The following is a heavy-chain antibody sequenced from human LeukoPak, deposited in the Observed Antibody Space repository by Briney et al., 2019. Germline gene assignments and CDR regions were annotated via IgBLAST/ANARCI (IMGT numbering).Heavy chain of an antibody. J-gene: IGHJ4*02. CDR2: INHSGST. D-gene: IGHD3-10*01. CDR3: ASPWFPDY. Sequence: ASETLSLTCAVYGGSFSGYYWSWIRQPPGKGLEWIGEINHSGSTNYNPSLKSRVTISVDTSKNQFSLKLSSVTAADTAAYYCASPWFPDYWGQGTLVTVSS. CDR1: GGSFSGYY. V-gene: IGHV4-34*01.